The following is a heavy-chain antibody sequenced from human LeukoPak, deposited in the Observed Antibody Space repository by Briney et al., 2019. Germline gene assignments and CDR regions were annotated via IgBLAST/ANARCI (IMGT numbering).Heavy chain of an antibody. CDR1: GGTFSSYA. V-gene: IGHV1-69*01. J-gene: IGHJ6*03. CDR2: IIPVFGTA. Sequence: ASVKVSCKASGGTFSSYAISWVRQAPGQGLEWMGGIIPVFGTANYAQKFLGRVTITADESTSTAYMELSNLRSEDTAVYYCARDLVVIVPTAISYYYYMDVWGKGTTVTVSS. D-gene: IGHD2-2*01. CDR3: ARDLVVIVPTAISYYYYMDV.